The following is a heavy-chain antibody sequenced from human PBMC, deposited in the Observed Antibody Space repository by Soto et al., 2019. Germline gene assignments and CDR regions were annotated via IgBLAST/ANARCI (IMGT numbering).Heavy chain of an antibody. CDR2: ASYDGSER. D-gene: IGHD3-16*02. CDR1: GFDFRSYG. Sequence: QVQLVESGGGVVQPGRSLRLSCAASGFDFRSYGIHWVRQAPGKGLEWVAAASYDGSERFYADSAKGRFTVSKEISKNTVILEMSALRHEDTATYYCARTIIAFGEVIAPHWFDPWGQGTQVTVSS. CDR3: ARTIIAFGEVIAPHWFDP. J-gene: IGHJ5*02. V-gene: IGHV3-30*03.